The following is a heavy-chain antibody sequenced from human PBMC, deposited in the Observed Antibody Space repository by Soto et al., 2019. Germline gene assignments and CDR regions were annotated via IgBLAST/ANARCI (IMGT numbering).Heavy chain of an antibody. CDR1: GGSFSGYY. D-gene: IGHD3-22*01. V-gene: IGHV4-34*01. CDR2: INHSGST. CDR3: ARGAYDSSGYYFQD. Sequence: SETLSFTCAVYGGSFSGYYWSWIRQPPGKGLEWIGEINHSGSTNYNPSLKSRVTISVDTSKNQFSLKLSSVTAADTAVYYCARGAYDSSGYYFQDGGQGTLVTVSS. J-gene: IGHJ4*02.